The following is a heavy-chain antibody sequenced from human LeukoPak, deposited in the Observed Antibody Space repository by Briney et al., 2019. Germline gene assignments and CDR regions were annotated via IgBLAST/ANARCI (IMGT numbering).Heavy chain of an antibody. D-gene: IGHD6-19*01. CDR2: IKQEGSDK. J-gene: IGHJ4*02. V-gene: IGHV3-7*01. CDR3: ARASAVAGTRDY. CDR1: GFTFSSYW. Sequence: GGSLRLSCAASGFTFSSYWMSWVRQAPGKGLEWVANIKQEGSDKYYVDSVKGRFTISRDNAKNSLYLQMDSLRAEDTAIYYCARASAVAGTRDYWGQGALVTVSS.